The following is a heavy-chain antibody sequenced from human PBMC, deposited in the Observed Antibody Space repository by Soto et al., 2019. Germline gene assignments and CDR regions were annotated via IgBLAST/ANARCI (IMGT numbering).Heavy chain of an antibody. Sequence: QITLKESGPTLMKPTHTLTLTCTFSGFSLSTTEEGVGWIRQLPGKALKRLALIYWDDDKRYSPSLKTRLTTTKDTTKNQAVLTVTNVDPVDTATYYCAHGSCFGADSYPNPYLDSLGQGILDTVSS. CDR2: IYWDDDK. J-gene: IGHJ4*02. CDR3: AHGSCFGADSYPNPYLDS. V-gene: IGHV2-5*02. D-gene: IGHD2-21*02. CDR1: GFSLSTTEEG.